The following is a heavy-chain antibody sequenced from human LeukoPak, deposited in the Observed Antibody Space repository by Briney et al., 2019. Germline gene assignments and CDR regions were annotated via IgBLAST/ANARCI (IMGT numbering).Heavy chain of an antibody. CDR3: ARENSSGYYFPDAFDI. CDR2: IYTSGST. CDR1: GGSISSGSYY. Sequence: SQTLSLTCTVSGGSISSGSYYWSWIRQPAGKGLEWIGRIYTSGSTNYNPSLKRRVTISVDTSKNQFSLKLSSVTAADTAVYYCARENSSGYYFPDAFDIWGQGTMVTVSS. D-gene: IGHD3-22*01. V-gene: IGHV4-61*02. J-gene: IGHJ3*02.